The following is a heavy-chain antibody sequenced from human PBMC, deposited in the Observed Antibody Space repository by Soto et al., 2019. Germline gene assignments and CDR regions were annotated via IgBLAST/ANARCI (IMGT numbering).Heavy chain of an antibody. CDR3: ARGSPFVQNSYYYYGMDV. D-gene: IGHD2-21*01. V-gene: IGHV3-33*01. CDR1: GFTFSSYG. Sequence: GGSLRLSCAASGFTFSSYGMHWVRQAPGKGLEWVAVIWYDGSNKYYADSVKGRFTISRDNSKNTLYLQMNSLRAEDTAVYYCARGSPFVQNSYYYYGMDVWGQGTTVTVSS. J-gene: IGHJ6*02. CDR2: IWYDGSNK.